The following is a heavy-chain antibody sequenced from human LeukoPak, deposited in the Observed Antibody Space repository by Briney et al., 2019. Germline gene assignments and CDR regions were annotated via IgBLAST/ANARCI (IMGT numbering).Heavy chain of an antibody. D-gene: IGHD6-19*01. CDR2: IYYSGST. CDR3: ARRPRLSSVMGY. Sequence: SETLSLTCTVSGGSISSYYWSWIRQPPGKGLEWIGYIYYSGSTNYNPSLKSRVTISVDTSKNQFSLKLSSVTAADTAVYYCARRPRLSSVMGYWGQGTLVTVSS. J-gene: IGHJ4*02. CDR1: GGSISSYY. V-gene: IGHV4-59*12.